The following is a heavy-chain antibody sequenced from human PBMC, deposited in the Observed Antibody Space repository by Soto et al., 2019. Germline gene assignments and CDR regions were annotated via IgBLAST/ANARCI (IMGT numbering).Heavy chain of an antibody. Sequence: SVKVSCKASGGTFSSYAISWVRQAPGQGLEWMGGIIPIFGTANYAQKFQGRVTITADKSTSTAYMELSSLRSEDTAVYYCARDQDCSGGSCYSLPYYFHYSGRGTLVTVSS. CDR1: GGTFSSYA. D-gene: IGHD2-15*01. V-gene: IGHV1-69*06. J-gene: IGHJ4*02. CDR2: IIPIFGTA. CDR3: ARDQDCSGGSCYSLPYYFHY.